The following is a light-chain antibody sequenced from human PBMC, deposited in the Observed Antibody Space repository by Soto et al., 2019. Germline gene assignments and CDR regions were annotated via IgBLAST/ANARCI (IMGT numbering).Light chain of an antibody. Sequence: EVVLTQYPATLSLSPGERATLSCRASQSVGAQFAWYQQKPGQSPRLLIYGASNRASGISARFSGSGSGTAFTLTIASLEPEDSAVYYCQQRNDLGSFGGGTRVEIK. CDR2: GAS. J-gene: IGKJ4*01. CDR3: QQRNDLGS. V-gene: IGKV3-11*01. CDR1: QSVGAQ.